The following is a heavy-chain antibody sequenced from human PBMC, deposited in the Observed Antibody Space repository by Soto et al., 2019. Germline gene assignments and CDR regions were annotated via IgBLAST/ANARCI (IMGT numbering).Heavy chain of an antibody. CDR2: IKNKANSYTT. CDR1: GFTFSDHY. J-gene: IGHJ6*04. D-gene: IGHD2-2*01. V-gene: IGHV3-72*01. CDR3: TRVKLFISACCYRVLDV. Sequence: EVQLVESGGGLVQPGGSLRLSCAASGFTFSDHYMDWVRQAPGKGLEWAGRIKNKANSYTTDYAASVKGRFTISRDDSRNSRYLQMSSVRTEDTAVYYGTRVKLFISACCYRVLDVWGKGTTVTVSS.